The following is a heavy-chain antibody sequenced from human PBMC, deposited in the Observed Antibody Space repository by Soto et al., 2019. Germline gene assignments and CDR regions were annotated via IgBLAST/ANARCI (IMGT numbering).Heavy chain of an antibody. CDR3: AREQGIAAADYYYYGMDV. CDR2: IIPIFGTA. CDR1: GGTFSSYS. J-gene: IGHJ6*02. D-gene: IGHD6-13*01. V-gene: IGHV1-69*13. Sequence: SVKVSCKASGGTFSSYSISWVRHAPGQGLEWMGGIIPIFGTANYAQKFQGRVTITADESTSTAYMELSSLRSEDTAVYYCAREQGIAAADYYYYGMDVWGQGTTVTVSS.